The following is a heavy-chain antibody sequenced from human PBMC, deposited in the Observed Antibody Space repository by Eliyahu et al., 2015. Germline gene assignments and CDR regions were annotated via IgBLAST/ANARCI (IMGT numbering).Heavy chain of an antibody. CDR2: ISYDGSNK. D-gene: IGHD3-22*01. V-gene: IGHV3-30*18. Sequence: QVQLVESGGGVVQPGRSLXLSCAASGFXFXSXGXHWVRQAPGKGLEWVAVISYDGSNKYYADSVKGRFTISRDNSKNTLYLQMNSLRAEDTAVYYCAKDERITMIGGYYFDYWGQGTLVTVSS. CDR1: GFXFXSXG. CDR3: AKDERITMIGGYYFDY. J-gene: IGHJ4*02.